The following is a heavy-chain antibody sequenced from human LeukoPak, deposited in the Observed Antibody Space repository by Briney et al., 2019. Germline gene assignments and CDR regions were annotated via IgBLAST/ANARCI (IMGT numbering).Heavy chain of an antibody. D-gene: IGHD3-10*01. CDR3: AKDIDPYYYGSGTHVAGPMDV. V-gene: IGHV3-23*01. CDR1: GFTFSTFP. J-gene: IGHJ6*03. Sequence: GGSLRLSCAASGFTFSTFPMTWVRQAPGKGLEWVSAISGSGDATYYADSVKGRFTISRDNAKKSLYLQMNSLRVEDTALYYCAKDIDPYYYGSGTHVAGPMDVWGKGTTVTVSS. CDR2: ISGSGDAT.